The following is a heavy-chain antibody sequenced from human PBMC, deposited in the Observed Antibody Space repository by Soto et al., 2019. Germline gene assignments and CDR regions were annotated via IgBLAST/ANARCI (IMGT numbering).Heavy chain of an antibody. Sequence: PGGSLRLSCAASGFTFDDYGMSWVRQVTGKGLEWVSGVNWNGGSTGYVESVKGRFTISRDNAKNSLYLLMNSLRAEDTALYYCARVPRYDFWSGFDYWGQGTVVTVPS. V-gene: IGHV3-20*04. D-gene: IGHD3-3*01. CDR2: VNWNGGST. CDR1: GFTFDDYG. J-gene: IGHJ4*02. CDR3: ARVPRYDFWSGFDY.